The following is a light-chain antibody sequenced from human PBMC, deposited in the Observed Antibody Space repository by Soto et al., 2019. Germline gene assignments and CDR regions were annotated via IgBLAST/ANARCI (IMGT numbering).Light chain of an antibody. Sequence: ETVMTQSPATLSVSPGERVTLSCRASQSVRTNLVWYQQSPGQPPRLLIYGASDRVAGVPDRFSGSGSGTDFTLTISGLQSEDCAVYYCQQYNEWPRNFGQGTKLEIK. J-gene: IGKJ2*01. V-gene: IGKV3-15*01. CDR1: QSVRTN. CDR3: QQYNEWPRN. CDR2: GAS.